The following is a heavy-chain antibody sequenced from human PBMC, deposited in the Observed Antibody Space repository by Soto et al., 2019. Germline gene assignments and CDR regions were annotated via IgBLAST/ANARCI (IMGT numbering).Heavy chain of an antibody. Sequence: SATLSLTCAVYCGSFSGYYWSWIRQPPGKGLEWIGEINHSGSTNYNPSLKSRVTISVDTSKNHFSLKRSSVTAADTAVYYCATSIAALRPFDYWGQGTLVNVSS. CDR2: INHSGST. V-gene: IGHV4-34*01. CDR1: CGSFSGYY. CDR3: ATSIAALRPFDY. J-gene: IGHJ4*02. D-gene: IGHD6-6*01.